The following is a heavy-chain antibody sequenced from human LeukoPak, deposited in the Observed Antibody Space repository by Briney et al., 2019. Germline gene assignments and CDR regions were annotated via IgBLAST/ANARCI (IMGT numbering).Heavy chain of an antibody. Sequence: PGGSLRLSCAASGFTFSSYAVSWVRQAPGKGLEWVPAISGSGGSTYYADSVKGRFTISRDNSKNTLYLQMNSLRAEDTAVYYCAKATSGIAAAALFDYWGQGTLVTVSS. V-gene: IGHV3-23*01. CDR1: GFTFSSYA. J-gene: IGHJ4*02. CDR2: ISGSGGST. CDR3: AKATSGIAAAALFDY. D-gene: IGHD6-13*01.